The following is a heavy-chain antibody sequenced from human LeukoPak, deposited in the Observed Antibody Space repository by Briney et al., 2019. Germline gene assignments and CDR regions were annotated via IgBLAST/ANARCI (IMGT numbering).Heavy chain of an antibody. Sequence: ASVKVSCKASGYTFTKYGITWVRQAPGQGLEWMGWVGTYTGKTNYAQNLQGRVTMTTDTSTRTACMELGSLRSDDTAVYYCASCPCTNGVCYGECEYFQHWGQGTLVTVSS. V-gene: IGHV1-18*01. CDR1: GYTFTKYG. D-gene: IGHD2-8*01. CDR3: ASCPCTNGVCYGECEYFQH. CDR2: VGTYTGKT. J-gene: IGHJ1*01.